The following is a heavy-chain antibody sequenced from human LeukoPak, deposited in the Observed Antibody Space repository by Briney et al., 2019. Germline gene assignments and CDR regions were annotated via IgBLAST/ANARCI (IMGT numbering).Heavy chain of an antibody. D-gene: IGHD1-26*01. Sequence: GGSLRLSCAASGFVVASNYMHWVRQSARRGLEWVAVLHSAGNTFHADFAKDRFSISRDDSKNTLYLQLNRLRVEDTGVYYCARDLTWEQMRHWGQGTLVTVSS. CDR1: GFVVASNY. CDR2: LHSAGNT. J-gene: IGHJ4*02. CDR3: ARDLTWEQMRH. V-gene: IGHV3-66*01.